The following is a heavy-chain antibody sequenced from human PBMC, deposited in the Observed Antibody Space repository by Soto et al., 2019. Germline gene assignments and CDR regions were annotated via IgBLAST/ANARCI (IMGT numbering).Heavy chain of an antibody. CDR2: ISSNGGST. V-gene: IGHV3-64*01. J-gene: IGHJ6*02. Sequence: PGGSLRLSCAASGFTFSSYAMHWVRQAPGKGLEYVSAISSNGGSTYYANSVKGRFTISRDNSKNTLYLQMGSLRAEDMAVYYCARDKNDYVWGSSLQWYYYGMDVWGQGTTVTVSS. CDR3: ARDKNDYVWGSSLQWYYYGMDV. CDR1: GFTFSSYA. D-gene: IGHD3-16*01.